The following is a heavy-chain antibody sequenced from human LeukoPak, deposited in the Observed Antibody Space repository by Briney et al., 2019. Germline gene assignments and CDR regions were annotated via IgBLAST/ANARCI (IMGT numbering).Heavy chain of an antibody. CDR2: IYYSGST. J-gene: IGHJ3*02. V-gene: IGHV4-59*01. CDR3: ARDLIRDYAFDI. D-gene: IGHD3-16*01. Sequence: PSETLSLTCTVSGGSISSYYWSWIRQPPGKGLEWIGYIYYSGSTNYNPSLKSRVTISVDTSKNQFSLKLSSVTAADTAVYYCARDLIRDYAFDIWGQGTMVTVSS. CDR1: GGSISSYY.